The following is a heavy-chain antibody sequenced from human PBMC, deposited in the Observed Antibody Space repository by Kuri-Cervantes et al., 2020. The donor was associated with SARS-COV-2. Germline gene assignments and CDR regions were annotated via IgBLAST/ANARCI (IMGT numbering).Heavy chain of an antibody. CDR3: AREGTSGYYFSYYYGMDV. Sequence: GSLRLSYTVSGASVSSGSYYWSWIRQPPGKGLEWIGYIYYSGSTNYSPSLKSRVTISVDTSKNQFSLKLSSVTAADTAVYYCAREGTSGYYFSYYYGMDVWGQGTTVTVSS. J-gene: IGHJ6*02. CDR2: IYYSGST. D-gene: IGHD5-12*01. CDR1: GASVSSGSYY. V-gene: IGHV4-61*01.